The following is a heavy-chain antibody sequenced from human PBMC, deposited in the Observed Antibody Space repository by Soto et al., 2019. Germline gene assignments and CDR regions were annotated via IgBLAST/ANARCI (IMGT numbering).Heavy chain of an antibody. J-gene: IGHJ4*02. D-gene: IGHD6-13*01. Sequence: QVHLQQRGAGLLKPSETLSLTCAVSNGAFTGYYWTWIRQPPGKGLEWIGEIFHTGNTNYNPSLRSRVTISQDISKNQFSLNLSSVTAADTAVYYCARGASGSPYPYGGQGTLVTVSS. CDR1: NGAFTGYY. V-gene: IGHV4-34*01. CDR2: IFHTGNT. CDR3: ARGASGSPYPY.